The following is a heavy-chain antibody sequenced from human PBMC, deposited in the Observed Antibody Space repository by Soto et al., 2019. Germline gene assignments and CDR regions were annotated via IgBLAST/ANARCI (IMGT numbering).Heavy chain of an antibody. CDR3: TRERWPPWGRSSNYFDY. Sequence: GGSLRLSCTASGFSSGDYAMSWFRQAAGKGLEWGGFIRNTTYGATTEYAASVKGRFTISRDDTKSIAYLQMNSLKTEDTAVYYCTRERWPPWGRSSNYFDYWGQGTLVTVSS. V-gene: IGHV3-49*03. D-gene: IGHD1-26*01. CDR2: IRNTTYGATT. J-gene: IGHJ4*02. CDR1: GFSSGDYA.